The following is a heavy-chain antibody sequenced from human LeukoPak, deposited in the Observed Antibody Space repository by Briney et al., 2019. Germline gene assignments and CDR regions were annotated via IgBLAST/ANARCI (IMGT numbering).Heavy chain of an antibody. Sequence: PSETLSLTCAVYGGSFSGYYWSWIRQPPGKGLEWIGEINHSGSTNYNPSLKSRVTISVDTSKNQFSLKLSSVTAADTAVYYCASGIAAAGTLGVFDYWGQGTLVTVSS. CDR1: GGSFSGYY. CDR3: ASGIAAAGTLGVFDY. V-gene: IGHV4-34*01. CDR2: INHSGST. J-gene: IGHJ4*02. D-gene: IGHD6-13*01.